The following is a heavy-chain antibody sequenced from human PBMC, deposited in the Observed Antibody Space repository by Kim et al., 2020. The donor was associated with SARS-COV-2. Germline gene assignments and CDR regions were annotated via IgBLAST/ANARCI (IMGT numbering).Heavy chain of an antibody. CDR1: GGSISSHY. V-gene: IGHV4-59*08. Sequence: SETLSLICTVSGGSISSHYWSWIRQPPGKGLEWIGYIYYSGVTKYNPSLKSPVTISVDTSKNQVSLELSSVTAADTAVYYCAKGLRCCNDFSCSRTYYF. CDR3: AKGLRCCNDFSCSRTYYF. D-gene: IGHD2-15*01. CDR2: IYYSGVT. J-gene: IGHJ2*01.